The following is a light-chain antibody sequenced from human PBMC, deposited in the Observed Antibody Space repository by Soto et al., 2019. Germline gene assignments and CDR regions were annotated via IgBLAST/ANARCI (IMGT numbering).Light chain of an antibody. CDR2: DAS. J-gene: IGKJ5*01. V-gene: IGKV3-11*01. CDR1: QSVGSF. Sequence: EIVLTQSPGTLSLSPGERATFSCRASQSVGSFLAWYQQKPGQAPRLLIYDASKRATGIPARFSGSGSATDFTLTISSLDPEDFAVYYCQQRSNWPPTFGQGTRLEIK. CDR3: QQRSNWPPT.